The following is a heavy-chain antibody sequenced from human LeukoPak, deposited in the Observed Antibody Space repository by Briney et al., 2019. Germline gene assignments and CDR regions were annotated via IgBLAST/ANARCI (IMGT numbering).Heavy chain of an antibody. CDR2: IYYSGST. J-gene: IGHJ6*03. CDR1: GGSISSYY. Sequence: SETLSLTCTVSGGSISSYYWSWIRQPPGKGLEWIGYIYYSGSTNYNPSLKSRVTISVDTSKNQFSLQLNSVTPEDTAVYYCARESSTGYYYMDVWGKGTTVTVSS. CDR3: ARESSTGYYYMDV. V-gene: IGHV4-59*12. D-gene: IGHD1-1*01.